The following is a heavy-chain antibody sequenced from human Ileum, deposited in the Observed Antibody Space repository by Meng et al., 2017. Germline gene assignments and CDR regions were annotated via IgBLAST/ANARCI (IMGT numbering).Heavy chain of an antibody. J-gene: IGHJ6*02. V-gene: IGHV3-21*06. CDR2: ISSTGTYT. CDR1: GFTFNNYG. Sequence: GGSLRLSCAASGFTFNNYGMNWVRQAPGKGLEWVSSISSTGTYTYYADSVKGRFTISRDNAKSSLYLQMNSLRAEDTAIYYCAAQVEFCRGGRCYIGFYYYGLDVWGQGTTVTVSS. CDR3: AAQVEFCRGGRCYIGFYYYGLDV. D-gene: IGHD2-15*01.